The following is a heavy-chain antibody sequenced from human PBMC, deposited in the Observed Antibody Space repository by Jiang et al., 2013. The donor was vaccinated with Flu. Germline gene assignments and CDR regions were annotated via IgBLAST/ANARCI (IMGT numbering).Heavy chain of an antibody. V-gene: IGHV5-51*01. D-gene: IGHD3-16*01. Sequence: LEWMGIIYPGDSDTRYSPSFQGQVTISADKSISTAYLQWSSLKASDTAMYYCARGGEGGFFMGIGDAFDIWGQGTMVTVSS. CDR3: ARGGEGGFFMGIGDAFDI. CDR2: IYPGDSDT. J-gene: IGHJ3*02.